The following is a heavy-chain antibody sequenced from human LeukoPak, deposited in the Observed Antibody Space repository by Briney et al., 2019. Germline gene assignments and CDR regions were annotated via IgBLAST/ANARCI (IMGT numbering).Heavy chain of an antibody. CDR3: AMLSSSGGSSWDY. CDR2: ISAYNGNT. Sequence: ASVKVSCKASGYTFTSYGISWVRQAPGQGLEWMGWISAYNGNTKYSQKFQGRVTITRDTSASTAYMELSSLRSEDTAVYYCAMLSSSGGSSWDYWGQGTLVTVSS. D-gene: IGHD2-15*01. CDR1: GYTFTSYG. V-gene: IGHV1-18*01. J-gene: IGHJ4*02.